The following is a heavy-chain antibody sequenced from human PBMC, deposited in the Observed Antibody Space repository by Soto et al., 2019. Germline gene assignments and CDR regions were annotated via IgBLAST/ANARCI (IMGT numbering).Heavy chain of an antibody. CDR2: IFHTGSA. CDR1: GGSISSINW. J-gene: IGHJ6*02. CDR3: AVANELLGAFYSYYGMDV. Sequence: SETLSLTCTVSGGSISSINWWSWVRQSPGKGLEWIGEIFHTGSANYNPSLKSRVTISLDKSKNHLSLNLTSVTAADTAIYYCAVANELLGAFYSYYGMDVWGQGTTVTVSS. V-gene: IGHV4-4*02. D-gene: IGHD2-21*02.